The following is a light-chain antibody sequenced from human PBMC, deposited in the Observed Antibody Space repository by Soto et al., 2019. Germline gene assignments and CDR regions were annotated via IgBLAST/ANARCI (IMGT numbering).Light chain of an antibody. CDR2: DNN. Sequence: QSVLTQPPSVSAAPGQKVTISGSGSSSNIGNNYVSWYQQLPGTAPKLLIYDNNKRPSGIPDRFSGSNSGTSATLGITGLKTGDDADYYCGTWYSSLSAVVFGVGNKRTVL. CDR1: SSNIGNNY. J-gene: IGLJ2*01. CDR3: GTWYSSLSAVV. V-gene: IGLV1-51*01.